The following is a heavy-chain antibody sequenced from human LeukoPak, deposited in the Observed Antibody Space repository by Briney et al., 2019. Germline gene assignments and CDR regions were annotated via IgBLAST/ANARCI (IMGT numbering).Heavy chain of an antibody. Sequence: GGSLRLSCAASGFTFSSYAMSWVRQAPGKGLEWVSAISGSGGSTYYADSVKGRFTISKDNSENTLYLQMNSLRAEDTAVYYCAKGTMVRAYNWLDPWGQGTLVTVSS. J-gene: IGHJ5*02. D-gene: IGHD3-10*01. V-gene: IGHV3-23*01. CDR3: AKGTMVRAYNWLDP. CDR2: ISGSGGST. CDR1: GFTFSSYA.